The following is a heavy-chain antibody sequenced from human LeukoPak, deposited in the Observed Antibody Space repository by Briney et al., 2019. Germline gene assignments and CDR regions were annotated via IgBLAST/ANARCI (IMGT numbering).Heavy chain of an antibody. J-gene: IGHJ4*02. V-gene: IGHV3-30*02. CDR1: GFTFSSYG. D-gene: IGHD3-22*01. CDR2: IRWDGSIQ. Sequence: RGCLCPSCAASGFTFSSYGMHWVRQAPGKGLEWVAFIRWDGSIQYYADSVKGRFTISRDTSKNTLYLQMNSLRAEDTALYYCARSKSYDSSGYYFDYWGQGTLVTVPS. CDR3: ARSKSYDSSGYYFDY.